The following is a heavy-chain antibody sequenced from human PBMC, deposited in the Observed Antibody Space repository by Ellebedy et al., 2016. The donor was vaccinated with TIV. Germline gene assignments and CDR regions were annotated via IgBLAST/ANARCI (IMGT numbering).Heavy chain of an antibody. D-gene: IGHD4-17*01. CDR2: INAGNGNT. V-gene: IGHV1-3*01. Sequence: ASVKVSXKASGYTFTSYAMHWVRQAPGQRLEWMGWINAGNGNTKYSQKLQGRVTITRDTSASTAYMELSSLRSEDTAVYYCARDMTTVTINWFDPWGQGTLVTVSS. CDR1: GYTFTSYA. J-gene: IGHJ5*02. CDR3: ARDMTTVTINWFDP.